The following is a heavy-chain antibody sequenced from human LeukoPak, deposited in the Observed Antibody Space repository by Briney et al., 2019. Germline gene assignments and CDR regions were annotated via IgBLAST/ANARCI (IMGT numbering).Heavy chain of an antibody. D-gene: IGHD4-11*01. Sequence: GGSLRLSCAASGFTFSSYSMNWVRQAPGKGLEWVSSISSSSSYIYYADSAKGRFTISRDNAKYSLYLQMNSLRAEDTAVSYCAKDFILGVTTGPNWFDPWGQGTLVTVSS. CDR3: AKDFILGVTTGPNWFDP. V-gene: IGHV3-21*04. J-gene: IGHJ5*02. CDR1: GFTFSSYS. CDR2: ISSSSSYI.